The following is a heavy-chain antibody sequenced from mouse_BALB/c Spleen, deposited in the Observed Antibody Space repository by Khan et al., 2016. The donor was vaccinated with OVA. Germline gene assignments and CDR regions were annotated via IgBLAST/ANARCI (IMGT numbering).Heavy chain of an antibody. J-gene: IGHJ2*01. V-gene: IGHV14-3*02. Sequence: EVQLQQSGAELVKPGASVKLSCTASGFNIKDTYMHWVNQRPEQGLQWIGRIDPANGNTKYDPKFQGKATITADTSSNTAYLQLISLTDEDTAVYYCASADRYENYWGQGTTLTVSS. CDR2: IDPANGNT. CDR1: GFNIKDTY. CDR3: ASADRYENY. D-gene: IGHD2-14*01.